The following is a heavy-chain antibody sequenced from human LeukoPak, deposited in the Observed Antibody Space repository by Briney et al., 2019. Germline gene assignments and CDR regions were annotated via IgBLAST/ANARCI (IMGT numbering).Heavy chain of an antibody. D-gene: IGHD3-3*01. V-gene: IGHV1-3*01. Sequence: GASVKVSCKASGYTFTSYAMHWVRQAPGQRLEWMGWINAGNGNTKYSQKFQGRVTITRDTSTSTVYMELSSLRSEDTAVYYCARDLFSQYYDFWSGYNPFGYWGQGTLVTVSS. CDR1: GYTFTSYA. J-gene: IGHJ4*02. CDR2: INAGNGNT. CDR3: ARDLFSQYYDFWSGYNPFGY.